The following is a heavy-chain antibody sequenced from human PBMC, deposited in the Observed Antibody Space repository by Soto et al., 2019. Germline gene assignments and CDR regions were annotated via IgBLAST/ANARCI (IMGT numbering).Heavy chain of an antibody. CDR3: ARDLVVSTVTYPYYYYAMDV. V-gene: IGHV3-30-3*01. Sequence: PVGSLRLSCGASGFTFSSYAMHWVRQAPGKGLEWVAVISYDGSNKYYADSVKGRFTISRDNAKNTLYLQMNSLRAEDTAAYYCARDLVVSTVTYPYYYYAMDVWGQGTTVTVS. D-gene: IGHD4-17*01. J-gene: IGHJ6*02. CDR1: GFTFSSYA. CDR2: ISYDGSNK.